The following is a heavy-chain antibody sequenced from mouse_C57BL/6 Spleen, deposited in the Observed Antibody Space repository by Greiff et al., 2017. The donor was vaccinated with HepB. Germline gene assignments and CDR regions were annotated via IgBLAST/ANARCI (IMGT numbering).Heavy chain of an antibody. D-gene: IGHD2-5*01. CDR3: ARDPTIVTTRVYYAMDY. J-gene: IGHJ4*01. CDR1: GFSLTSYG. Sequence: QVQLKESGPGLVQPSQSLSITCTVSGFSLTSYGVHWVRQSPGKGLEWLGVIWSGGSTDYNAAFISRLSISKDNSKSQVFFKMNSLQADDTAIYYCARDPTIVTTRVYYAMDYWGQGTSVTVSS. V-gene: IGHV2-2*01. CDR2: IWSGGST.